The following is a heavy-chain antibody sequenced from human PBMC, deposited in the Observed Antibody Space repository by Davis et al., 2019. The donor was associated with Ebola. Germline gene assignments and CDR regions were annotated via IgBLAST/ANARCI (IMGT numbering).Heavy chain of an antibody. CDR2: INHSGST. Sequence: SETLSLTCAVYGGSFSGYYWSWIRQPPGKGLEWIGEINHSGSTNYNPSLKSRVTISVDTSKNQFSLKLSSVTAADTAVYYCASRTYYYGSGSYYLAPFDPWGQGTLVTVSS. D-gene: IGHD3-10*01. V-gene: IGHV4-34*01. CDR1: GGSFSGYY. J-gene: IGHJ5*02. CDR3: ASRTYYYGSGSYYLAPFDP.